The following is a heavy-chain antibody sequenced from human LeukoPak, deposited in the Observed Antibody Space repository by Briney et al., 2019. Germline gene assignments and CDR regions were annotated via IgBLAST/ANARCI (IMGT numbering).Heavy chain of an antibody. J-gene: IGHJ6*02. CDR2: ISSSSSTI. CDR1: GFTFSSYS. V-gene: IGHV3-48*01. CDR3: ARAIVVDGMDV. Sequence: GGSLRLSCAASGFTFSSYSMKWVRQAPGKGLEWVSYISSSSSTIYYADSVKGRFTISRDNAKNSLYLQMNSLRAEDTAVYYCARAIVVDGMDVWGQGTTVTVSS. D-gene: IGHD2-15*01.